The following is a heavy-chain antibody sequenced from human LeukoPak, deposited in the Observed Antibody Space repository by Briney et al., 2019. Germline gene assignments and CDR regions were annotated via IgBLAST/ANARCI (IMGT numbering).Heavy chain of an antibody. D-gene: IGHD3-3*01. CDR2: IRSKAYGGTT. V-gene: IGHV3-49*03. J-gene: IGHJ4*02. CDR1: GFTFGDYA. CDR3: TRAPYYDFWSGYYWARGTPQAPCYFDY. Sequence: PGGSLRLSCTASGFTFGDYAMSWFRQAPGKGLEWVGFIRSKAYGGTTEYAASVKGRFTISRDDSKSIAYLQMNSLKTEDTAVYYCTRAPYYDFWSGYYWARGTPQAPCYFDYWGQGTLVTVSS.